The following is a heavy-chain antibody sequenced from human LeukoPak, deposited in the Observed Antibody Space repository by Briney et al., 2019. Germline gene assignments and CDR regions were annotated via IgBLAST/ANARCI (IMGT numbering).Heavy chain of an antibody. CDR3: VRSYGWGSYFET. Sequence: SETLSLTCTVSGASISNYYWSWIRQPPGKGLEWIGYIHSRGTTHYNPSLKSRATLSIDTSKNQFSLKLSSVTAADTAVYYCVRSYGWGSYFETWGQETLVTVSP. V-gene: IGHV4-59*01. J-gene: IGHJ4*02. CDR2: IHSRGTT. CDR1: GASISNYY. D-gene: IGHD3-10*01.